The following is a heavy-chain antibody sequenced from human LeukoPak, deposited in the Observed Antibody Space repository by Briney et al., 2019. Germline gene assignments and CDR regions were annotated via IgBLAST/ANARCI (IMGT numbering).Heavy chain of an antibody. V-gene: IGHV3-23*01. J-gene: IGHJ4*02. D-gene: IGHD6-13*01. CDR3: AKTRPTPGIAAAFDY. Sequence: PGGSLRLSCAASGFTFSSYAMSWVRQAPGKGLEWVSRINSDGSSTSYADSVKGRFTISRDNSKNTLYLQMNSLRAEDTAVYYCAKTRPTPGIAAAFDYWGQGTLVTVSS. CDR2: INSDGSST. CDR1: GFTFSSYA.